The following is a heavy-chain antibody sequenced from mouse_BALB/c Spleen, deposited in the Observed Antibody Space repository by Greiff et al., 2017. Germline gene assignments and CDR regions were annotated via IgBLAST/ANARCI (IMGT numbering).Heavy chain of an antibody. CDR2: ISSGGST. J-gene: IGHJ4*01. CDR3: ATYGNYAMDY. Sequence: EVQVVESGGGLVKPGGSLKLSCAASGFTFSSYAMSWVRQTPEKRLEWVASISSGGSTYYPDSVKGRFTISRDNARNILYLQMSSLRSEDTAMYYCATYGNYAMDYWGQGTSVTVSS. CDR1: GFTFSSYA. D-gene: IGHD2-1*01. V-gene: IGHV5-6-5*01.